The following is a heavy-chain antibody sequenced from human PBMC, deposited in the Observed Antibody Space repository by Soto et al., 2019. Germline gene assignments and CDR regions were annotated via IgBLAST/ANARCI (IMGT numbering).Heavy chain of an antibody. CDR2: IYHSGST. CDR3: ARENNVLPGGYFDS. J-gene: IGHJ4*02. CDR1: GGSISSGGYS. V-gene: IGHV4-30-2*01. Sequence: QLQLQESGSGLVKPSQTLSLTCAVSGGSISSGGYSWSWIRQPPGKGLEWIGYIYHSGSTYYNPSLKRRVTISVDRAKNQFSLKLSSVTAADTAVYYCARENNVLPGGYFDSWGQGTLVTVSS. D-gene: IGHD3-10*01.